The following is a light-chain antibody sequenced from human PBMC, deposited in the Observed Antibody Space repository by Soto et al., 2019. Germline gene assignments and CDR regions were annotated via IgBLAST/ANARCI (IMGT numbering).Light chain of an antibody. CDR1: QSVSNSY. J-gene: IGKJ4*01. CDR3: QQYGSSLPVT. Sequence: IVFTHSPGTLSLSPKERATLYCRASQSVSNSYLAWYQQKPGQAPRLLIYGASSRATGIPDRFSGSGSGTDFTLTISRLEPEDFAVYYCQQYGSSLPVTFGGGTKVDIK. V-gene: IGKV3-20*01. CDR2: GAS.